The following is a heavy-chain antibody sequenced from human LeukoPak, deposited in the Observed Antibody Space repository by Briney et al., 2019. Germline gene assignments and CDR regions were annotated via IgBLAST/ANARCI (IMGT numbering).Heavy chain of an antibody. V-gene: IGHV3-48*03. Sequence: PGGSLRLSCAASGFTFANHAMNWVRRAPGKGLEWIAYINNSGRTIYYADSMKGRLTISRDNAKSSLYLQVNSLRAEDTAIYYCASDLDCSFDYWGQGIQVTVSS. J-gene: IGHJ4*02. D-gene: IGHD2-21*02. CDR2: INNSGRTI. CDR1: GFTFANHA. CDR3: ASDLDCSFDY.